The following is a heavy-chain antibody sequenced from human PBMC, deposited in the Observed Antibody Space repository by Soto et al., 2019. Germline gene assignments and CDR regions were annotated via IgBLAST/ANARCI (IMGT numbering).Heavy chain of an antibody. J-gene: IGHJ4*02. D-gene: IGHD2-2*01. CDR1: GYTFTGYY. CDR2: INPNSGGT. CDR3: ARGRGNFFLAPAAIFDY. Sequence: ASVKVSCKASGYTFTGYYMHWVRQAPGQGLEWMGWINPNSGGTNYAQKFQGWVTMTRDTSISTAYMELSRLRSDDTAVYYCARGRGNFFLAPAAIFDYWGQGTLVTVSS. V-gene: IGHV1-2*04.